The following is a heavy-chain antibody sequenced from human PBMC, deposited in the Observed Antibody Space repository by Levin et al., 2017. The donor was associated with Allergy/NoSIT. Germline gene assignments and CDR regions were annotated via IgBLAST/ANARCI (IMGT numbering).Heavy chain of an antibody. CDR1: GYTFTGYY. V-gene: IGHV1-2*02. CDR2: INPNSGDT. CDR3: ARAVVATRSEVDY. J-gene: IGHJ4*02. Sequence: ASVKVSCKASGYTFTGYYMHWVRQAPGQGLEWMGWINPNSGDTNYAQKFQGRVTMTRDTSISTAYMELSRLRSDDTAVYYCARAVVATRSEVDYWGQGTLVTVSS. D-gene: IGHD5-12*01.